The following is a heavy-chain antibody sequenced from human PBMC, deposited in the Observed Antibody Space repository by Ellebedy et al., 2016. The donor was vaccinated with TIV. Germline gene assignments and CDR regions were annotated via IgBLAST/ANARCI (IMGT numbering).Heavy chain of an antibody. D-gene: IGHD3/OR15-3a*01. CDR1: GFTFSGSW. J-gene: IGHJ4*02. Sequence: GGSLRLSCVGSGFTFSGSWMHWVRQVPGKGLEWVSRVSSDGSKTNYADFAKGRFTIFRDNADKTLFLQMNSLGAEDTAVYFCAREYYGLWTGYFLDSWGQGTPVTVSS. CDR3: AREYYGLWTGYFLDS. CDR2: VSSDGSKT. V-gene: IGHV3-74*01.